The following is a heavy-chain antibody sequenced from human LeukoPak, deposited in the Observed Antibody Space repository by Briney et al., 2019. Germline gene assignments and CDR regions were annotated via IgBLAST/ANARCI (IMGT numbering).Heavy chain of an antibody. Sequence: GGSLRLTCAASGFTFSNAWMNWVRQAPGKGLEWIGRIKSKPDGGTADYAAPVKGRFTISRDDSKNTLYLQMNSLTSEDTALYYCTTDIWTGRRADYWGQGTRVTVS. J-gene: IGHJ4*02. D-gene: IGHD3/OR15-3a*01. CDR3: TTDIWTGRRADY. CDR2: IKSKPDGGTA. V-gene: IGHV3-15*01. CDR1: GFTFSNAW.